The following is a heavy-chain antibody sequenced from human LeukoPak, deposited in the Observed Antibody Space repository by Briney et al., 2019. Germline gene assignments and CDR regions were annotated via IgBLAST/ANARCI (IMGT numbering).Heavy chain of an antibody. J-gene: IGHJ2*01. V-gene: IGHV4-39*07. CDR1: GFTFSSYS. CDR3: ARVTRGYSGYGWTFDY. D-gene: IGHD5-12*01. Sequence: GSLRLSCAASGFTFSSYSMNWVRQPPGKGLEWIGSIYYSGSTYYNPSLKSRVTISVDTSKNQFSLKLSSVTAADTAVYYCARVTRGYSGYGWTFDYWGRGTLVTVSS. CDR2: IYYSGST.